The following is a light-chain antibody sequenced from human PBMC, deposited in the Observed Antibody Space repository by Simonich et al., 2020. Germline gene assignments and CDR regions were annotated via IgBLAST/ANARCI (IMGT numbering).Light chain of an antibody. CDR1: QSLLHSNGYTY. V-gene: IGKV2-28*01. CDR3: MQALQTPWT. CDR2: LGA. Sequence: DNVMTQSPLSLPVTPGEPASISCRSSQSLLHSNGYTYLDWYLQKPVQSPQLLIYLGANRASGVTDRFSGSGSGTDFTLKISRVEAEDVGVYYCMQALQTPWTFGQGTKVEIK. J-gene: IGKJ1*01.